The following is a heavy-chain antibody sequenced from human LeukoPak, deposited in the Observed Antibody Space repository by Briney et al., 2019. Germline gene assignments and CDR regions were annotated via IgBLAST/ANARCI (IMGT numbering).Heavy chain of an antibody. J-gene: IGHJ6*04. CDR3: AKGGGGYRNGFSV. D-gene: IGHD5-18*01. Sequence: GGSLRLSCAASGFTFSNYGMHWVRQAPGKGLEWVAAISYDGSNKHYADSVKGRFTISRDNSKNTLYLQMNSLRAEDTAVYYCAKGGGGYRNGFSVWGKGTTVTVSP. CDR1: GFTFSNYG. CDR2: ISYDGSNK. V-gene: IGHV3-30*18.